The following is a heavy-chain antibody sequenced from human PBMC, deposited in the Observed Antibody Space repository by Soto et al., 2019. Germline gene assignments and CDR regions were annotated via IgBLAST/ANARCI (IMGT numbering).Heavy chain of an antibody. V-gene: IGHV1-18*01. Sequence: ASVKVSCKSSGYIFSNYGITWVRQAPGQPLEWLGWISLYSDGTNYAQKFQGRVSMTTDTSTTTAYMELRSLRSDDTAVYYCARVVPGAEAWFGPWGQGTLVTVS. J-gene: IGHJ5*02. CDR2: ISLYSDGT. D-gene: IGHD2-2*01. CDR1: GYIFSNYG. CDR3: ARVVPGAEAWFGP.